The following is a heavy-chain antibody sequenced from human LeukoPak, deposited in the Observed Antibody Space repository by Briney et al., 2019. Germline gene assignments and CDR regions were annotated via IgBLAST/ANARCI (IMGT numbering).Heavy chain of an antibody. CDR2: LNEDGTVK. V-gene: IGHV3-7*01. Sequence: GGSLRLSCAASGFSFTTNWMHWVRQPPGKRLEWVAGLNEDGTVKYYVDSVKGRFTISRDNAKNSLYLEMNRLRAEDTGVYFCANVPRSTVSYWGRGTLVTVSS. D-gene: IGHD1-14*01. CDR1: GFSFTTNW. CDR3: ANVPRSTVSY. J-gene: IGHJ4*02.